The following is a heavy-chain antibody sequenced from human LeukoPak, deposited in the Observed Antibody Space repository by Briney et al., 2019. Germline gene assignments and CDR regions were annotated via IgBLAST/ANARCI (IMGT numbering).Heavy chain of an antibody. CDR3: ATLGETSGWYPDH. V-gene: IGHV3-73*01. CDR2: VRSKGYNYAT. D-gene: IGHD6-19*01. CDR1: GFTVSGSA. J-gene: IGHJ4*02. Sequence: PGGSLKLSCAASGFTVSGSAMHWVRQASGKGLEWLGRVRSKGYNYATAYGASVKDRFIISRDDSKSTAYLQVSSLKSEDTAVYYCATLGETSGWYPDHWGQGTLVTVSS.